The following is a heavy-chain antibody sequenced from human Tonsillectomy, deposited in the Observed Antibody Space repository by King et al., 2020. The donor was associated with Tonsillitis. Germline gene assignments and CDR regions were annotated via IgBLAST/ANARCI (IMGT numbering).Heavy chain of an antibody. CDR2: IYYSGST. J-gene: IGHJ3*02. CDR3: ARHGAMLPDAFDM. D-gene: IGHD3-16*01. Sequence: QLQESGPGLVKPSETLSLTCAVSGGSISSSSYYWGWIRQPPGQGLEWIGSIIYYSGSTSYNPSLKSRVTIFVDTSKNQVSLKLSSVTAADTAVFYRARHGAMLPDAFDMWGQGTMVTVSS. V-gene: IGHV4-39*01. CDR1: GGSISSSSYY.